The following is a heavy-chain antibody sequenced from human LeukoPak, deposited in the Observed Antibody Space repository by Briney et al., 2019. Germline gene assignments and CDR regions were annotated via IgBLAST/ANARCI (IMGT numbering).Heavy chain of an antibody. J-gene: IGHJ4*02. CDR3: AGGSGWLIDS. CDR2: IKQDGSEK. CDR1: GFTFSRHW. D-gene: IGHD6-19*01. Sequence: PGGSLRLSCAASGFTFSRHWMNWVRQAPGKGLEWVANIKQDGSEKYYVDSVKGRFTISRDNAKNSLYLQLNSLGAEDTAVYYCAGGSGWLIDSWGQGTLVTVSS. V-gene: IGHV3-7*04.